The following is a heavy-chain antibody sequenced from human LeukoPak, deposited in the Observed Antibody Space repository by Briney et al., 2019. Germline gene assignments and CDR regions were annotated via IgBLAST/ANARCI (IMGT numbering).Heavy chain of an antibody. Sequence: SETLSLTCTVSDDSISDYYRGWIRQPPGKGLEWIGYIYHSGSTYYNPSLKSRVSMSVDTSKNQFSLTLTTVTVADTAFYYCARGGIRGYSAFDNLDFWGLGTHVTVSS. CDR2: IYHSGST. CDR1: DDSISDYY. CDR3: ARGGIRGYSAFDNLDF. J-gene: IGHJ4*02. V-gene: IGHV4-59*01. D-gene: IGHD5-12*01.